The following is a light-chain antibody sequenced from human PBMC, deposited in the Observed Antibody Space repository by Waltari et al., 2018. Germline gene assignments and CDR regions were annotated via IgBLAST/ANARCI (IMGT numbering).Light chain of an antibody. J-gene: IGKJ2*02. V-gene: IGKV4-1*01. Sequence: IVMTQSPDSLPVPLGERATINCKSSQTVLYSPNNKTYLAWYQQKLGQPPKLLIYWASTRVSGVPDRFSGSGSETDFTLTITNLQAEDVAVYYCQQYYGSPLSTFGQGPKLEIK. CDR2: WAS. CDR1: QTVLYSPNNKTY. CDR3: QQYYGSPLST.